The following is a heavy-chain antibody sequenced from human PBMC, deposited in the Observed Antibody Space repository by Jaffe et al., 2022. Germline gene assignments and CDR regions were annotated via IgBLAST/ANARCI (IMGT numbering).Heavy chain of an antibody. CDR2: ISGSGGST. CDR3: AKDLTPLEYYDFWSGFESGFDP. J-gene: IGHJ5*02. D-gene: IGHD3-3*01. Sequence: EVQLLESGGGLVQPGGSLRLSCAASGFTFSSYAMSWVRQAPGKGLEWVSAISGSGGSTYYADSVKGRFTISRDNSKNTLYLQMNSLRAEDTAVYYCAKDLTPLEYYDFWSGFESGFDPWGQGTLVTVSS. CDR1: GFTFSSYA. V-gene: IGHV3-23*01.